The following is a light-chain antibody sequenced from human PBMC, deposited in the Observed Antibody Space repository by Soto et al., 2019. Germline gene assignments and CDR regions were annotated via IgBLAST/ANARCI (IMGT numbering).Light chain of an antibody. CDR1: SSDVGGDKY. Sequence: QSVLTLPASVSRSPGQSITITCTGTSSDVGGDKYVAGWQQHPGKAPTLRMYEVSKRRSGVSSRFSGPQSGHTASLTISGPQPEDEAAYYCSSYTDGRTYVFGTGPKVTVL. V-gene: IGLV2-14*01. J-gene: IGLJ1*01. CDR2: EVS. CDR3: SSYTDGRTYV.